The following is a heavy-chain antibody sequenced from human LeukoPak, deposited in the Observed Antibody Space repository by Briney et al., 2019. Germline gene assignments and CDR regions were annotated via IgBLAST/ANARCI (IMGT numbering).Heavy chain of an antibody. CDR2: IYYSGST. D-gene: IGHD3-16*01. CDR3: AREGLVGGGGGFDY. J-gene: IGHJ4*02. CDR1: GGSISSYY. Sequence: SETLSLTCTVSGGSISSYYWSWIRQPPGKGLEWIGYIYYSGSTNYNPSLKSRVTISVDTSRNQFSLKLSPVTAADTAVYYCAREGLVGGGGGFDYWGQGTLVTVSS. V-gene: IGHV4-59*01.